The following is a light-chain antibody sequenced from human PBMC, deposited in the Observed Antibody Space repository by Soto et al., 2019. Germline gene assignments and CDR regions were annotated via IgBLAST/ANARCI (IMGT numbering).Light chain of an antibody. CDR3: SSFTSDHIYV. V-gene: IGLV2-14*03. CDR1: HNDIGTYDY. J-gene: IGLJ1*01. Sequence: QSALTQPTSVSGSPGQSITISCTGNHNDIGTYDYVSWYQQHPGRAPGLLIYGVTTRPSGISDRFSASKSGLTASLTISGLQPEDEADYYCSSFTSDHIYVFGPGTKVTVL. CDR2: GVT.